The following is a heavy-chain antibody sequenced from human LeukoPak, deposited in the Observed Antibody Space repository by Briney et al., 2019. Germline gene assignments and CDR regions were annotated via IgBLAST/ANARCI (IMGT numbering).Heavy chain of an antibody. CDR1: GFTFSDYY. Sequence: GGSLRLSCAASGFTFSDYYMSWIRQAPGKGLEWVSYISSSGSTIYYADSVKGRFTISRDNAKNSLYLQMNSLRAEDTAVYYCARRAMRSYYDTEAFDIWGQGTMVTVSS. CDR3: ARRAMRSYYDTEAFDI. J-gene: IGHJ3*02. V-gene: IGHV3-11*04. CDR2: ISSSGSTI. D-gene: IGHD3-22*01.